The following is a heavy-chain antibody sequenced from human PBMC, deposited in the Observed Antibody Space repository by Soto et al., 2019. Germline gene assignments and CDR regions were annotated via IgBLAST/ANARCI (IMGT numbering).Heavy chain of an antibody. Sequence: QVQLVQSGAEVKKPGASVKVSCKASGYTFTSYGISWVRQAPGQGLEWMGWISAYNGNTNYAQKLQGRVTMTTDTSTSTAYMELRSLRSDDTAVYYCARDQRLGYVDTAMVPFDYWGQGTLVTVSS. D-gene: IGHD5-18*01. CDR3: ARDQRLGYVDTAMVPFDY. CDR2: ISAYNGNT. V-gene: IGHV1-18*01. J-gene: IGHJ4*02. CDR1: GYTFTSYG.